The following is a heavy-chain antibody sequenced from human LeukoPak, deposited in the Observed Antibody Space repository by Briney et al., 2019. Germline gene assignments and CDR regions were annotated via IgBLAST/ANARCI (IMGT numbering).Heavy chain of an antibody. CDR3: ATAGNYRFDY. CDR2: ISFDGSNK. J-gene: IGHJ4*02. V-gene: IGHV3-30*03. CDR1: GFXFSSYG. Sequence: PGGSLRLSCAASGFXFSSYGIHWVRQAPGKGLEWVAVISFDGSNKYYADSVKGRFTISRDNAKNTLYLQMNSLRAEDTAVYYCATAGNYRFDYWGQGTLVTVSS. D-gene: IGHD1-7*01.